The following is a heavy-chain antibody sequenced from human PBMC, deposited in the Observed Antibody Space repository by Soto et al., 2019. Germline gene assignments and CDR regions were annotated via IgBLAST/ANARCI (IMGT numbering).Heavy chain of an antibody. CDR2: ISYDGSNK. D-gene: IGHD6-19*01. CDR1: GFTFSSYA. V-gene: IGHV3-30-3*01. J-gene: IGHJ4*02. Sequence: QVQLVESGGGVVQPGRSLRLSCAASGFTFSSYAMHWVRQAPGKGLEWVALISYDGSNKYYADSVKGRFTISRDNSKNTLYLQMNSLRAEDTAVYYCARDKSSGWSLDYWGQGTLVTVSS. CDR3: ARDKSSGWSLDY.